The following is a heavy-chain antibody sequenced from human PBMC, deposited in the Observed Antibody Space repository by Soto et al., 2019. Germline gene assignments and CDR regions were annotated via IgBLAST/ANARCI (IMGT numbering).Heavy chain of an antibody. V-gene: IGHV4-59*01. D-gene: IGHD6-19*01. J-gene: IGHJ4*02. CDR3: ARGGSGWYYFDY. CDR1: GGSISSYY. CDR2: IYYSGST. Sequence: SETLSLTCTVSGGSISSYYWSWIRQPPGKGLEWIGYIYYSGSTNYNPSLKSRVTISVDTSKNQFSLKLSSVTAADTAVYYCARGGSGWYYFDYWGQGTLVTVSS.